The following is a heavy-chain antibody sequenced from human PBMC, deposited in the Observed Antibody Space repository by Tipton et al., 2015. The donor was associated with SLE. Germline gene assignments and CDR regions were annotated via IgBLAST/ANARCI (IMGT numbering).Heavy chain of an antibody. D-gene: IGHD6-13*01. V-gene: IGHV4-34*01. CDR1: GGSFSGYY. CDR2: INHSGST. J-gene: IGHJ4*02. CDR3: ARVLPWSSSWPFDY. Sequence: GSLRLSCAVYGGSFSGYYWSWIRQPPGKGLEWIGEINHSGSTNYNPSLKSRVTISVDTSKNQFSLKLSSVTAADTAVYYCARVLPWSSSWPFDYWGQGTLVTVSS.